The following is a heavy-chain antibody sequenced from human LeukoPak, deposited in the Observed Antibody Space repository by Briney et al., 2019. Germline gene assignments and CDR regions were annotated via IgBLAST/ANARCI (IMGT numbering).Heavy chain of an antibody. Sequence: ASVKVSCKASGYTFTGYYMHWVRQAPGQGLEWMGWINPNSGGTNYAQKFQGWVTMTRDTSISTAYMELSRLRSDDTAVYYCARGPGYCSGGSCYPVDYWGQGTLVTVSS. D-gene: IGHD2-15*01. CDR3: ARGPGYCSGGSCYPVDY. CDR2: INPNSGGT. V-gene: IGHV1-2*04. J-gene: IGHJ4*02. CDR1: GYTFTGYY.